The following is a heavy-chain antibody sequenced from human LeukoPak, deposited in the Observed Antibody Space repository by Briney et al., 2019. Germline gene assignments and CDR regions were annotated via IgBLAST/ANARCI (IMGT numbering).Heavy chain of an antibody. CDR3: ARAMVADPHFDY. D-gene: IGHD4/OR15-4a*01. V-gene: IGHV1-46*01. CDR1: GGTFSSYA. J-gene: IGHJ4*02. Sequence: ASVKVSCKASGGTFSSYAISWVRQAPGQGLEWMGIINPSGGSTSYAQKFQGRVTMTRDMSTSTVYMELSSLRSEDTAVYYCARAMVADPHFDYWGQGTLVTVSS. CDR2: INPSGGST.